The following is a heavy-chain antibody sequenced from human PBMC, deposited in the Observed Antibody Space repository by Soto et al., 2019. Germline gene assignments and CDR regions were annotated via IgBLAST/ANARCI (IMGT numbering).Heavy chain of an antibody. V-gene: IGHV3-30*02. CDR1: GFTFSSYG. CDR2: IWYDGSNK. Sequence: PGGSLRLSCAASGFTFSSYGMHWVRQAPGKGLEWVAVIWYDGSNKYYADSVKGRFTISRDNSKNTLFLQMNSLRAEDTAVYYCAKPVQLWLYYFDYWGQGTLVTVSS. J-gene: IGHJ4*02. D-gene: IGHD5-18*01. CDR3: AKPVQLWLYYFDY.